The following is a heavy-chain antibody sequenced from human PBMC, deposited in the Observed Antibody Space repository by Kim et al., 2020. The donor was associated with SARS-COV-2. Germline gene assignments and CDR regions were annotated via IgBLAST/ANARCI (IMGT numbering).Heavy chain of an antibody. V-gene: IGHV3-30*18. D-gene: IGHD1-26*01. CDR3: AKGNGSYRSWFDP. J-gene: IGHJ5*02. Sequence: GGSLRLSCAASGFTFISYGMHWVRQAPGKGLEWVAVISYDGSNKYYADSVKGRFTISRDNSKNTLYLQMNSLRAEDTAVYYCAKGNGSYRSWFDPWGQGTLVTVSS. CDR1: GFTFISYG. CDR2: ISYDGSNK.